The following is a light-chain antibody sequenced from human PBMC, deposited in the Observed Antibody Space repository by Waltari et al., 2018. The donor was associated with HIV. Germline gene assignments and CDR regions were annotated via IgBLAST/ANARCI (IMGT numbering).Light chain of an antibody. Sequence: SSELTQDPVVSVSWGQAVTITCHGYSRSSYYATRYQQSPGRAPQLVFFGKNSRPSGIPDRFSGSKSRNKASLTITGAQAEDEADYYCYARDSTPNHRVFGGGTKLTVL. V-gene: IGLV3-19*01. CDR1: SRSSYY. CDR3: YARDSTPNHRV. CDR2: GKN. J-gene: IGLJ2*01.